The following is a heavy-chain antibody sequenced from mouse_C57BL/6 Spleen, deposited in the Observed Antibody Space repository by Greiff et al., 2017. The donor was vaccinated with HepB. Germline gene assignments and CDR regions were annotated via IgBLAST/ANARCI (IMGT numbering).Heavy chain of an antibody. CDR2: IYPGDGDT. D-gene: IGHD2-12*01. CDR1: GYAFSSYW. Sequence: VKLQESGAELVKPGASVKISCKASGYAFSSYWMNWVKQRPGKGLEWIGQIYPGDGDTNYNGKFKGKATLTADKSSSTAYMQLSSLTSEDSAVYFCARGYSPYYAMDYWGQGTSVTVSS. V-gene: IGHV1-80*01. J-gene: IGHJ4*01. CDR3: ARGYSPYYAMDY.